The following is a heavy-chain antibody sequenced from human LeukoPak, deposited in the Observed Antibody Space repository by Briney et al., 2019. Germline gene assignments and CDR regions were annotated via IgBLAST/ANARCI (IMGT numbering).Heavy chain of an antibody. CDR3: ASHVTYYGSGSYWGYFDY. CDR1: GGSISSGGCS. Sequence: SQTLSLTCAVSGGSISSGGCSWSWIRQPPGKGLEWIGYIYHSGSTYYNPSLKSRVTISVDRSKNQFSLKLSSVTAADTAVYYCASHVTYYGSGSYWGYFDYWGQGTLVTVSS. CDR2: IYHSGST. D-gene: IGHD3-10*01. J-gene: IGHJ4*02. V-gene: IGHV4-30-2*01.